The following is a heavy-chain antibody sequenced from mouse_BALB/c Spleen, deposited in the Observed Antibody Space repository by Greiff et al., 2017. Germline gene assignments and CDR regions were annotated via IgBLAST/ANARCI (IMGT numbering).Heavy chain of an antibody. CDR1: GFTFSSFG. D-gene: IGHD1-2*01. CDR2: ISSGSSTI. V-gene: IGHV5-17*02. J-gene: IGHJ4*01. Sequence: EVKLVESGGGLVQPGGSRKLSCAASGFTFSSFGMHWVRQAPEKGLEWVAYISSGSSTIYYADTVKGRFTISRDNPKNTLFLQMTSLRSEDTAMYYCATLLRVAYAMDYWGQGTSVTVSS. CDR3: ATLLRVAYAMDY.